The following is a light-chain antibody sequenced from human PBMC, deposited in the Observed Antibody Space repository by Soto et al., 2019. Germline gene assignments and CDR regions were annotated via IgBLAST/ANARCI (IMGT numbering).Light chain of an antibody. CDR2: DAS. J-gene: IGKJ3*01. V-gene: IGKV1-9*01. CDR1: DDITNY. Sequence: ASVVDRFTFPCRASDDITNYLAWYQQKAGKAPKLLIYDASTLYSGVPSRFSGSGSGTDFTLTISSLQPEDIATYYCQEYEKLFSFGPGTKVDIK. CDR3: QEYEKLFS.